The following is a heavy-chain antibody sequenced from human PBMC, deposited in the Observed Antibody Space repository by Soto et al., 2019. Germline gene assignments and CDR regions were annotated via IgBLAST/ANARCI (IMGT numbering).Heavy chain of an antibody. V-gene: IGHV5-51*01. D-gene: IGHD6-13*01. CDR2: IYPGDSDT. CDR3: ARGAAPGTTEHFQH. Sequence: GESLKISCKGSGYSFTSYWIGWVRQMSGKGLEWMAIIYPGDSDTRYSPSFQGQVTISANKSINTAYLQWSSLKASDTAMYYCARGAAPGTTEHFQHWGQGTLVTVSS. CDR1: GYSFTSYW. J-gene: IGHJ1*01.